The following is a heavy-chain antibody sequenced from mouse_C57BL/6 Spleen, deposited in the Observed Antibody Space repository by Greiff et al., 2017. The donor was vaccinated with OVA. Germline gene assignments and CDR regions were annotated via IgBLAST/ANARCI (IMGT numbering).Heavy chain of an antibody. CDR1: GYTFTDYY. CDR2: INPYNGGT. J-gene: IGHJ4*01. Sequence: VQLQQSGPVLVKPGASVKMSCKASGYTFTDYYMNWVKQSHGKSLEWIGVINPYNGGTSYNQKFKGKATLTVDKSSSTAYMELNSLTSEDSAVYYCARGGYYPYYAMDYWGQGTSVTVSS. D-gene: IGHD2-3*01. CDR3: ARGGYYPYYAMDY. V-gene: IGHV1-19*01.